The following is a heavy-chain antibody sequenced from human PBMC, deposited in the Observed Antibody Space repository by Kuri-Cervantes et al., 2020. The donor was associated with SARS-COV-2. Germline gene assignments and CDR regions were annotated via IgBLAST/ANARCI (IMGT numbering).Heavy chain of an antibody. D-gene: IGHD2-2*01. J-gene: IGHJ3*02. CDR1: GFTFSSYG. CDR3: AREGAISGAFDI. Sequence: GESLKISCAASGFTFSSYGMHWVRQAPGKGLEWVAFIRYDGSNKYYADSVKGRFTISRDNSKDTLYLQMNSLRAEDTAVYYCAREGAISGAFDIWGQGTMVTVSS. V-gene: IGHV3-30*02. CDR2: IRYDGSNK.